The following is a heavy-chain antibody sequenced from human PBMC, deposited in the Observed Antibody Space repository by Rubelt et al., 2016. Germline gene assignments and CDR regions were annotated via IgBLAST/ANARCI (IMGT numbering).Heavy chain of an antibody. V-gene: IGHV4-39*07. CDR1: GGSISSNNYY. J-gene: IGHJ4*02. D-gene: IGHD4-17*01. Sequence: QLQLQESGPGLVKPSETLSLTCTVSGGSISSNNYYWGWIRQPPGKGLEWIGYIYYSGSPYYKPSLKSRAAISVDTSKNQFSLKLSSVTAADTAVYYCARHAFIVTTGSFWDFWGQGTLVTVSS. CDR2: IYYSGSP. CDR3: ARHAFIVTTGSFWDF.